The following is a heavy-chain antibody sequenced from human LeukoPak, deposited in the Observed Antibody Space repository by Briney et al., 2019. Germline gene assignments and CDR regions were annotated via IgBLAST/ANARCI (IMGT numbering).Heavy chain of an antibody. CDR1: GFTFSDFG. CDR2: ISGSGGSA. Sequence: GGSLRLSCAASGFTFSDFGMSWVRQAPGKGLEWVSAISGSGGSAYYADSVKGRFTISRDNSKNTLYLQINSLRADDTALYYCAKDYGIYWCFDYWGQGTLVTVSS. CDR3: AKDYGIYWCFDY. V-gene: IGHV3-23*01. D-gene: IGHD2-8*02. J-gene: IGHJ4*02.